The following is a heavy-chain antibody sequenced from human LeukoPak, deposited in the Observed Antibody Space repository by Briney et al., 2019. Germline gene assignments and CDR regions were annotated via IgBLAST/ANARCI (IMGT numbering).Heavy chain of an antibody. CDR3: ARGGAARPDY. V-gene: IGHV3-48*01. Sequence: GGSLRLSCAASGFTFSSYGMNWVRQAPGKGLEWVSYICSSSSTMSYADSVKGRFTISRDNAKNSLYLQMNSLRAEDTAVYYCARGGAARPDYWGQGTLVAVSS. J-gene: IGHJ4*02. D-gene: IGHD6-6*01. CDR1: GFTFSSYG. CDR2: ICSSSSTM.